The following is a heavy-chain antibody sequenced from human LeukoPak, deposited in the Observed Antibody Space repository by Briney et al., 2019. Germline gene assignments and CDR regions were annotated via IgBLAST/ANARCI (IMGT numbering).Heavy chain of an antibody. CDR2: IYPGDSDT. D-gene: IGHD6-19*01. V-gene: IGHV5-51*01. CDR1: GYSFTSYW. Sequence: GGSLKISCKGSGYSFTSYWIGWVRQMPGKGLEWMGIIYPGDSDTRYSPSFQGQVTISADKSISTAYLQWSSLKASDTAMYYCARHLSPYSSGWSPLDYWGQGTLVTVSS. J-gene: IGHJ4*02. CDR3: ARHLSPYSSGWSPLDY.